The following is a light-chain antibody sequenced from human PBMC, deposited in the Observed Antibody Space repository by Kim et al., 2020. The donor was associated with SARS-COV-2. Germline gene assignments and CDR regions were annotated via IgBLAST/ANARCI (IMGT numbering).Light chain of an antibody. CDR2: DVS. CDR3: SSYTSSSTLRV. J-gene: IGLJ3*02. Sequence: QSVVTQPASVSGSPGQSITISCTGTSSDVGGYNYVSWYQQHPGKAPKLMIYDVSNWPSGISNRFSGSKSGNTASLTISGLQAEDEADYYCSSYTSSSTLRVFGGGTQLTVL. CDR1: SSDVGGYNY. V-gene: IGLV2-14*03.